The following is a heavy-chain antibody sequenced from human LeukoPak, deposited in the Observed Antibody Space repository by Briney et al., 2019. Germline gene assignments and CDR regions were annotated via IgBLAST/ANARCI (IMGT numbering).Heavy chain of an antibody. CDR3: ARHISSGGTYAHFDY. J-gene: IGHJ4*02. D-gene: IGHD1-26*01. V-gene: IGHV4-59*08. CDR1: GGSFSGYY. CDR2: IHYNGIT. Sequence: SETLSLTCAVYGGSFSGYYWSWIRQPPGKGLEWIGYIHYNGITNYNPSLKTRVTMSLDTSKNQVSLNLNSVTAADTAVYYCARHISSGGTYAHFDYWGQGTLVTVSS.